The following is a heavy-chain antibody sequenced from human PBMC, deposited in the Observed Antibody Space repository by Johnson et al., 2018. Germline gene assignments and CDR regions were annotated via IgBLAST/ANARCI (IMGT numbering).Heavy chain of an antibody. CDR2: ISDEGSNK. CDR3: AKENEAKYYHYYMDV. J-gene: IGHJ6*03. V-gene: IGHV3-30*18. CDR1: GFTFNKYA. Sequence: QVQLVESGGGVVQPGRSLRLSCVASGFTFNKYATHWVRQAPGKGLEWVAMISDEGSNKYYTDSVKGRFTISRDNSKNTLYLQMNSLRAEDTAVYHCAKENEAKYYHYYMDVWGKGTTVTVSS.